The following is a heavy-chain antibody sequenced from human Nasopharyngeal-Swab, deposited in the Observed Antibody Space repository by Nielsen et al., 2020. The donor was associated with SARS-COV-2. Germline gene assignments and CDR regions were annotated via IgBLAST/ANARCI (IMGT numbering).Heavy chain of an antibody. D-gene: IGHD2-2*01. Sequence: ASSKISCNASGYTFTSYDINWVRQATAQGLEWMGWMNPNSGGTNYAQKFQGRVTMTRDTSISTAYMELSRLGSDETAVYYCARKRGFEYQLPNNWFDPWGQGTLVTVSS. V-gene: IGHV1-2*02. CDR2: MNPNSGGT. J-gene: IGHJ5*02. CDR1: GYTFTSYD. CDR3: ARKRGFEYQLPNNWFDP.